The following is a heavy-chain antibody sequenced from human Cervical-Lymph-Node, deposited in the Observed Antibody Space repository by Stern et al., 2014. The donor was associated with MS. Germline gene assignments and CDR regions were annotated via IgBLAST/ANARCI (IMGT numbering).Heavy chain of an antibody. D-gene: IGHD3-10*01. J-gene: IGHJ6*02. CDR1: GDTFGTYG. CDR3: AIMGSNGIDV. V-gene: IGHV1-18*01. CDR2: ISGYKGNT. Sequence: QVQLVQSGTEVKKPGASVKVSCKASGDTFGTYGVNWVRQAPGQRLEWLRRISGYKGNTNYAQRLQGRVTLTTDTSTTTAYMELRSLRSDDTAVYYCAIMGSNGIDVWGQGTTVTVSS.